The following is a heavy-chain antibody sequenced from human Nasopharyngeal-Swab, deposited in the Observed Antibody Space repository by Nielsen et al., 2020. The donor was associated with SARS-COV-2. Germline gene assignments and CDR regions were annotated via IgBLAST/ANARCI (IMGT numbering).Heavy chain of an antibody. J-gene: IGHJ6*02. D-gene: IGHD3-3*01. CDR3: ARDGLDYDFWSAYFMDV. V-gene: IGHV3-21*01. CDR2: ISSSSSYI. Sequence: GRFWRPAGRAPGSSLTSCGIGWGSQVAGGGRGWVSSISSSSSYIYYADSVKGRFTISRDNAKNSLYLQMNSLRAEDTAVYYCARDGLDYDFWSAYFMDVWGQGTTVTVSS. CDR1: GSSLTSCG.